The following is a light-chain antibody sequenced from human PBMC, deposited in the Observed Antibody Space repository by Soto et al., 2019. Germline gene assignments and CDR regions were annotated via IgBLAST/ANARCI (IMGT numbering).Light chain of an antibody. J-gene: IGLJ3*02. CDR2: EGT. Sequence: QSALPQPASVSGSPGQSITISCTGTSSDVGNYNLVSWYQQYPDKAPKIIISEGTKRPSGVSDRFSGSKSGNTASLTISGLQAEDEADYYCCSYAGSNTYVFGGGTQLTFL. CDR3: CSYAGSNTYV. CDR1: SSDVGNYNL. V-gene: IGLV2-23*01.